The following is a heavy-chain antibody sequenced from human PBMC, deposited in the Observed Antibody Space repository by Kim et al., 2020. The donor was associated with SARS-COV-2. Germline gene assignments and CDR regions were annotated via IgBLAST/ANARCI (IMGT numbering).Heavy chain of an antibody. D-gene: IGHD3-10*01. J-gene: IGHJ6*02. CDR3: ARDSTTSWFGELSTYYYYGVDV. CDR2: ISSSSTYI. CDR1: GFTFSTYT. Sequence: GGSLRLSCAASGFTFSTYTMNWVRQAPGKALEWVSSISSSSTYIYYADSVKGRFTISRDNAKNSLYLQMNSLRAEDTAVYYCARDSTTSWFGELSTYYYYGVDVWGQGTTVTVSS. V-gene: IGHV3-21*01.